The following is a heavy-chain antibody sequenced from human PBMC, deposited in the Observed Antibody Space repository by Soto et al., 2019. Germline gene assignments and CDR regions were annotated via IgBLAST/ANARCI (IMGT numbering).Heavy chain of an antibody. Sequence: PGESLKISCKGSGYSFTSYWIGWVRQMPGKGLEWMGIIYPGDSDTRYSPSFQGQVTISADKSISTAYLQWSSLQASDTAIYYCARHGATGTKDSYYGMDVWGQGTTVTVSS. CDR3: ARHGATGTKDSYYGMDV. V-gene: IGHV5-51*01. J-gene: IGHJ6*02. CDR1: GYSFTSYW. D-gene: IGHD1-1*01. CDR2: IYPGDSDT.